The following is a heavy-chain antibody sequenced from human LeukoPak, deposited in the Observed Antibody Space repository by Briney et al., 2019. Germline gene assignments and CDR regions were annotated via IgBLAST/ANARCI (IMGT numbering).Heavy chain of an antibody. J-gene: IGHJ2*01. CDR1: GGSISSGGYY. D-gene: IGHD2-2*01. V-gene: IGHV4-30-2*01. CDR2: IYHSGST. Sequence: SQTLSLTCTVSGGSISSGGYYWSWIRQPPGKGLEWIGYIYHSGSTYYNPSLKSRVTISVDRSKNQFSLKLSSVTAADTAVYYCARDRGDNIVVVPAATEWYFDLWGRGTLVTVSS. CDR3: ARDRGDNIVVVPAATEWYFDL.